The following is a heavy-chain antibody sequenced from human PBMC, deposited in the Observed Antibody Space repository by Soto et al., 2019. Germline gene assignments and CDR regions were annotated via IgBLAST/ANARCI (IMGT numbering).Heavy chain of an antibody. D-gene: IGHD3-22*01. CDR2: ISWNSGSI. CDR1: GFTFDDYA. V-gene: IGHV3-9*01. Sequence: GGSLRLSCAASGFTFDDYAMHWVRQAPGKGLEWVSGISWNSGSIGYADSVKGRFTISRDNAKNSLYLQMNSLRAEDTALYYCAKDKRDSSGLDAFDIWGQGTTVTVSS. CDR3: AKDKRDSSGLDAFDI. J-gene: IGHJ3*02.